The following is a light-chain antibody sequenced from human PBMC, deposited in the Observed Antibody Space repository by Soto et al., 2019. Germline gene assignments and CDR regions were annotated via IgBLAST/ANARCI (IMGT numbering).Light chain of an antibody. V-gene: IGKV1-12*01. CDR2: SAS. J-gene: IGKJ2*01. Sequence: DLQMTQSPSSVSASVGDRVTITCRASQGVRTSLAWYQQKPGTAPKLLIFSASTLQSGVPSRFSGSGSGTDFTLFISSLQPEDFATYYCQQAHSFPFTFGQGTKLDI. CDR3: QQAHSFPFT. CDR1: QGVRTS.